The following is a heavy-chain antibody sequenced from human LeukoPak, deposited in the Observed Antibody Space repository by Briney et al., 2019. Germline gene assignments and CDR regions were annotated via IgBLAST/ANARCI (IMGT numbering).Heavy chain of an antibody. CDR2: IVVGSGNT. J-gene: IGHJ6*02. V-gene: IGHV1-58*02. D-gene: IGHD2-2*01. CDR1: GFTFTSSA. CDR3: AADPYCSSTSCYEGFYYYYGMDV. Sequence: SVKVSCKAAGFTFTSSAMQWVRQARGQRLEWIGWIVVGSGNTNYAQKFQERVTITRDMSTSTAYMELSSLRSEDTAVYYCAADPYCSSTSCYEGFYYYYGMDVWGQGTTVTVSS.